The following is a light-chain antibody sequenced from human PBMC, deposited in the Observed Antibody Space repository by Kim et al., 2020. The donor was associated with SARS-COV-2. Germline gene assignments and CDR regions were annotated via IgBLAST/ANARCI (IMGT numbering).Light chain of an antibody. V-gene: IGLV3-19*01. CDR2: GRN. CDR1: SLRSYY. CDR3: QSRDSGGNVL. J-gene: IGLJ2*01. Sequence: VALGQTVRITCQGDSLRSYYATGYQQRPRQAPGLVIYGRNSRPSGIPDRVSGSSSGNTASLTISGAQAEDEADFYCQSRDSGGNVLFGGGTKLTVL.